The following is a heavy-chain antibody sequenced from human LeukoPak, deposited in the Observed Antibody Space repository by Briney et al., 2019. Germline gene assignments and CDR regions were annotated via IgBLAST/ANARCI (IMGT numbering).Heavy chain of an antibody. V-gene: IGHV3-48*01. CDR3: AGGYCSDGTCYRFDP. D-gene: IGHD2-15*01. CDR2: ISTTSGTI. J-gene: IGHJ5*02. CDR1: GFTFSSYA. Sequence: GGSLRLSCAASGFTFSSYAMSWVRQAPGKGLEWLSYISTTSGTIYYADSVKGRFTISRDNAKNSLYLQMNSLRAEDTAVYYCAGGYCSDGTCYRFDPWGQGTLVTVSS.